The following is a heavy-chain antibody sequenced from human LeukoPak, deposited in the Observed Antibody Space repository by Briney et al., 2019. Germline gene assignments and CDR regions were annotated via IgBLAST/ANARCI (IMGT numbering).Heavy chain of an antibody. CDR2: ISWSSGTI. CDR3: AKGREALGPHSVDY. CDR1: GFTFDDYA. J-gene: IGHJ4*02. V-gene: IGHV3-9*01. Sequence: GRSLRLSCAASGFTFDDYAMHWVRQAPGKGLEWVSGISWSSGTIGYADSVKGRFTISRDNAKNSLYLQMNSLRAEDTALYYCAKGREALGPHSVDYWGQGTLVTVSS. D-gene: IGHD5-24*01.